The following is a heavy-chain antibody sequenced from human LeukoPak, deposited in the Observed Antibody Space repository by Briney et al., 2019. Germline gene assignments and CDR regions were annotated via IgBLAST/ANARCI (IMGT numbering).Heavy chain of an antibody. D-gene: IGHD3-3*01. J-gene: IGHJ4*02. CDR2: IKSDGTSI. V-gene: IGHV3-74*01. CDR3: ARGMFGGYCTDY. Sequence: PGGSLRLSCAASGFTFTSYWIHWVRQAPGKGLVWVSRIKSDGTSINYADSVKGRFTISRDNTKNTVYLQMSSLTAEDTAVYYCARGMFGGYCTDYWGQGTLVTVSS. CDR1: GFTFTSYW.